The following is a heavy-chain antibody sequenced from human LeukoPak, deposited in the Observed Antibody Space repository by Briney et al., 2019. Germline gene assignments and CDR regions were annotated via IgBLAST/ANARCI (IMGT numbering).Heavy chain of an antibody. CDR3: ARDRRGSGGSYDWFRTYYYYGMDV. D-gene: IGHD2-15*01. CDR2: ISTRSSII. V-gene: IGHV3-48*04. Sequence: GGSLRLSCAASGFTLSAYSVNWVRQAPGKGLEWVSYISTRSSIIYYADSVRGRFTISRDDAKDSLYLQMNSLRAEDTAVYYCARDRRGSGGSYDWFRTYYYYGMDVWGQGTTVTVSS. J-gene: IGHJ6*02. CDR1: GFTLSAYS.